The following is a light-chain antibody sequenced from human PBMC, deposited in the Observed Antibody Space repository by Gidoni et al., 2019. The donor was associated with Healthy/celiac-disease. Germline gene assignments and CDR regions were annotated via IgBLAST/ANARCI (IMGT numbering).Light chain of an antibody. Sequence: EIVMTQSPATLSVSPGQRATLPCRASQSVSSNLAWYQQKPGQDPRLLIYGAATRATGIPARFSSSGSGTEFTLTISSLQSEDYAVYYCQQYNNWPPWTFXXXTKVEIK. CDR1: QSVSSN. CDR2: GAA. CDR3: QQYNNWPPWT. J-gene: IGKJ1*01. V-gene: IGKV3-15*01.